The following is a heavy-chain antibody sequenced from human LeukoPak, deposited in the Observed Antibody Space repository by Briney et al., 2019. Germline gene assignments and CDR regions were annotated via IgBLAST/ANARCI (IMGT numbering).Heavy chain of an antibody. CDR2: INSSSSTI. CDR1: GFTFSSYS. CDR3: ARSVGATTYYYYYSMDV. J-gene: IGHJ6*02. D-gene: IGHD1-26*01. Sequence: GGSLRLSCAASGFTFSSYSMNWVRQAPGKGLEWVSYINSSSSTIYYADSVKGRFTISRDNAKNSLYLQMNSLRDEDTAVYYCARSVGATTYYYYYSMDVWGQGTTVTV. V-gene: IGHV3-48*02.